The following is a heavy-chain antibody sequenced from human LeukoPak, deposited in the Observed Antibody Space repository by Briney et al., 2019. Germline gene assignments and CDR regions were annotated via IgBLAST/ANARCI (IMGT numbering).Heavy chain of an antibody. V-gene: IGHV3-53*01. CDR3: ARDPSTYYYDSTGLGGAFDI. CDR1: GFTVSSNY. J-gene: IGHJ3*02. D-gene: IGHD3-22*01. CDR2: IYSGGST. Sequence: GGSLRLSCAASGFTVSSNYMSWVRQAPGKGLEWVSVIYSGGSTYYADSVKGRFTISRDNSKNMLYLQMNSLRAEDTAVYYCARDPSTYYYDSTGLGGAFDIWGQGTMVTVSS.